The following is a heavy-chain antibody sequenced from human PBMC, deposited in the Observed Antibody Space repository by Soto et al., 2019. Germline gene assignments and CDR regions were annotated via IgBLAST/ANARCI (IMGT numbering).Heavy chain of an antibody. V-gene: IGHV4-59*08. D-gene: IGHD3-10*01. CDR1: GGSISSYY. Sequence: SETLSLTCTVSGGSISSYYWSWIRQPPGKGLEWIGYIYYSGSTNYNPSLKSRVTISVDTSKNQFSLKLSSVTAADTAVYYCARQTYYYGPGEDGWFDPWGQGTLVTV. CDR2: IYYSGST. CDR3: ARQTYYYGPGEDGWFDP. J-gene: IGHJ5*02.